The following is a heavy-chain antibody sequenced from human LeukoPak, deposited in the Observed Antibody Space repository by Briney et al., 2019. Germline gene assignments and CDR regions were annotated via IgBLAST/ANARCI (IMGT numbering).Heavy chain of an antibody. Sequence: SVKVSCKASGGTFSSYAISWVRQAPGQGLEWMGGIIPIFGTANYAQKFQGRVTITADESTSTAYMELSSLRSEDTAVYYCARGPLFFCSSTSCSSYYYYYMDVWGKGTTVTVSS. J-gene: IGHJ6*03. V-gene: IGHV1-69*13. D-gene: IGHD2-2*01. CDR3: ARGPLFFCSSTSCSSYYYYYMDV. CDR2: IIPIFGTA. CDR1: GGTFSSYA.